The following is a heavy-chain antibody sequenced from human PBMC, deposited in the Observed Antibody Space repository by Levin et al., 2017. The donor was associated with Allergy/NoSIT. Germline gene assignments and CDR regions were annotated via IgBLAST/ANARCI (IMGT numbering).Heavy chain of an antibody. CDR2: ISGSGGST. V-gene: IGHV3-23*01. CDR1: GFTFSSYA. Sequence: GESLKISCAASGFTFSSYAMSWVRQAPGKGLEWVSAISGSGGSTYYADSVKGRFTISRDNSKNTLYLQMNSLRAEDTAVYYCAKDKGYYDFWSGYRQWGQGTLVTVSS. D-gene: IGHD3-3*01. J-gene: IGHJ4*02. CDR3: AKDKGYYDFWSGYRQ.